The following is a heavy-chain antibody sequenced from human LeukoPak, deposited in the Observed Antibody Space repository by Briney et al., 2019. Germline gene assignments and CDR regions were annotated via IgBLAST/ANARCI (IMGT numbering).Heavy chain of an antibody. D-gene: IGHD2/OR15-2a*01. CDR3: AAELRILLNNWFDP. CDR2: FDHKDGET. J-gene: IGHJ5*02. CDR1: GYTLIELS. V-gene: IGHV1-24*01. Sequence: GASVKVSCKVSGYTLIELSMNWVRQAPGKGLELMGSFDHKDGETIYAQKFQGRVTMTEDTSTDTAYMELSSLRSEDTAVYYCAAELRILLNNWFDPWGQGTLVTVSS.